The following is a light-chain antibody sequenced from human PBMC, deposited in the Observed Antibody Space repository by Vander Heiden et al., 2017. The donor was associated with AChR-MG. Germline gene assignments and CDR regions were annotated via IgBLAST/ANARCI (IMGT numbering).Light chain of an antibody. V-gene: IGKV1-33*01. CDR1: QDISNY. CDR3: QQYDNLPSYT. Sequence: DIQMTQSPSSLSASVGDRVTITCQASQDISNYLNWYQQKPGKAPKLLIYDASNLETGVPSRFSASGYGTDFTFTISSRQPEDIAAYYCQQYDNLPSYTFGHGTKVDMK. J-gene: IGKJ3*01. CDR2: DAS.